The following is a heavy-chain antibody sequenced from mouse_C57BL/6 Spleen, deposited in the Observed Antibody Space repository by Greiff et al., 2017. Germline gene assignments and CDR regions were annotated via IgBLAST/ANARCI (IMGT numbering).Heavy chain of an antibody. CDR2: INPNNGGT. Sequence: VQLKESGPELVKPGASVTIPCKASGYTFTDYNMDWVKQSPGKSLEWIGDINPNNGGTYYNQKFKGKATLTVDKSSSTAYMEHRSLTSEDTADYYCARGGGDYFDYWGQGTTLTVSS. J-gene: IGHJ2*01. CDR1: GYTFTDYN. V-gene: IGHV1-18*01. CDR3: ARGGGDYFDY.